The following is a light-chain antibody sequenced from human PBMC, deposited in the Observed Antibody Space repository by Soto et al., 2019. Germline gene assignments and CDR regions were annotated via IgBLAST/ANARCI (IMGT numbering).Light chain of an antibody. V-gene: IGKV3D-20*02. CDR3: QHRSNWPLT. CDR1: QSVSNNY. J-gene: IGKJ4*01. Sequence: EIVLTQSPGTLSLSPGERATLSCRASQSVSNNYLAWYHQKPGQAPRLLIYGASNRATGIPDRFSGSGSGTEFTLTISNLQSEDFAVYYCQHRSNWPLTFGGGTKVDI. CDR2: GAS.